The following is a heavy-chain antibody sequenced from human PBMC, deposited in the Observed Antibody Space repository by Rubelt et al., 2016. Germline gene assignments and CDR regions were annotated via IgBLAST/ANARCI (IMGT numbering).Heavy chain of an antibody. J-gene: IGHJ4*02. CDR2: IYHSGST. V-gene: IGHV4-4*02. Sequence: GDSIISFYWWTWVRQPPGKGLEWIGEIYHSGSTNYNPSLKSRLTIPLDTSKSQFSLELSSVTAADTAVYYCATGQVYFGSEFWGQGTLVAVSS. D-gene: IGHD3-9*01. CDR1: GDSIISFYW. CDR3: ATGQVYFGSEF.